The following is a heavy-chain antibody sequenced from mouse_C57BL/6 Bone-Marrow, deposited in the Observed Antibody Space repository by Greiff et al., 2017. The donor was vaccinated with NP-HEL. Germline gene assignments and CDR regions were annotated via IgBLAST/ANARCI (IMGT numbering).Heavy chain of an antibody. J-gene: IGHJ4*01. D-gene: IGHD1-1*01. CDR3: AREEIYYYGSSYAMDY. CDR1: GYAFTNYL. Sequence: VQLVESGAELVRPGTSVKVSCKASGYAFTNYLIEWVKQRPGQGLEWIGVINPGSGGTNYNEKFKGKATLTADKSSSTAYMQLSSLTSEDSAVYFCAREEIYYYGSSYAMDYWGQGTSVTVSS. CDR2: INPGSGGT. V-gene: IGHV1-54*01.